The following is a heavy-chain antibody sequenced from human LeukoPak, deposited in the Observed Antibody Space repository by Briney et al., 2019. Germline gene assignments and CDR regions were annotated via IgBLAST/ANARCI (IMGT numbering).Heavy chain of an antibody. Sequence: SEHLSATCAVYGGSFSCYYCSWIRPPPGKGLECIGEINHSVSTHYNPSLNSPITISVDTSKHQFSLKLSSVTAADTAVYYCARGRPHITVEWGQGTLVTVSS. CDR1: GGSFSCYY. D-gene: IGHD2-21*01. CDR3: ARGRPHITVE. V-gene: IGHV4-34*01. J-gene: IGHJ4*02. CDR2: INHSVST.